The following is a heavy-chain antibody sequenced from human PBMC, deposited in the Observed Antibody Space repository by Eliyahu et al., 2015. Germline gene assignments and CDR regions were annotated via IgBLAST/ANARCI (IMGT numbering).Heavy chain of an antibody. CDR2: IYXSGST. J-gene: IGHJ4*02. Sequence: QVQLQXSGPGLVKPSQXLSLTCTXSXGXIXSGGYYWSWIRQHPGKGLEWIGYIYXSGSTYYNPSLNSRVTISVDTSKNQFSLKLRSVTAADTAVYYCARVGRGYKNALDYWGQGTLVTVSS. D-gene: IGHD5-24*01. CDR1: XGXIXSGGYY. V-gene: IGHV4-31*03. CDR3: ARVGRGYKNALDY.